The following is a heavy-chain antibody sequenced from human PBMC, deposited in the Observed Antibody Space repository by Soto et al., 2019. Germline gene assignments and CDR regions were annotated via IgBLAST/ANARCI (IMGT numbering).Heavy chain of an antibody. CDR3: ARLPEDVVVTAAYTPDY. CDR2: IYYSGGT. J-gene: IGHJ4*02. D-gene: IGHD2-21*02. V-gene: IGHV4-39*01. Sequence: SETLSLTCTVSGGSISSSSYYWGWIRQPPGKGLEWIGSIYYSGGTYYNPSLKSRVTISVDTSKNQFSLKLSSVTAADTAVYYCARLPEDVVVTAAYTPDYWGQGTLVTVSS. CDR1: GGSISSSSYY.